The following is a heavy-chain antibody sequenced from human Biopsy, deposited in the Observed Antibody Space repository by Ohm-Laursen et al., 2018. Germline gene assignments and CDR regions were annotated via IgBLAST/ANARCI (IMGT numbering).Heavy chain of an antibody. CDR1: GFILNNYG. CDR3: VTEVGGVSSWYNN. V-gene: IGHV3-11*01. CDR2: ISSSGNTE. Sequence: SLRLSCAASGFILNNYGLSWVRQAPGEGLDWVSYISSSGNTEKYADSVKGRFTISRDNAKQSVHLQMNSLRAEDTAVYYCVTEVGGVSSWYNNWGQGTLVTVSS. D-gene: IGHD6-13*01. J-gene: IGHJ4*02.